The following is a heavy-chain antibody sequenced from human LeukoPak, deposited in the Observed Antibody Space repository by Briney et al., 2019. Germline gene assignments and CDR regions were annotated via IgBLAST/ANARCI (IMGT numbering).Heavy chain of an antibody. J-gene: IGHJ4*02. D-gene: IGHD3-22*01. Sequence: GGSLRLSCAASGFTFSNYAMSWVRQAPGKGLEWVSAISGNGGGTYYADSVKGRFTISRDNSKNTLYLQMRSLRAEDTAVYYCAKGTKVIVVDNYFDYWGQGTLVTISS. CDR2: ISGNGGGT. V-gene: IGHV3-23*01. CDR1: GFTFSNYA. CDR3: AKGTKVIVVDNYFDY.